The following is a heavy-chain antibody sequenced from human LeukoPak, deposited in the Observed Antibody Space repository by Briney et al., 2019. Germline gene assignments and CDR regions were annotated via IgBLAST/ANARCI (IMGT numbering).Heavy chain of an antibody. CDR2: ISGSGGST. CDR1: GFTFSSYA. CDR3: SRAIRGVVIY. J-gene: IGHJ4*02. Sequence: GSLRLSCAASGFTFSSYAMSWVRQAPGKGLEWVSAISGSGGSTYYADSVKGRFTISRDNAKNSLYLQMNSLRAEDTAVYYCSRAIRGVVIYWGQGTLVTVSS. V-gene: IGHV3-23*01. D-gene: IGHD3-10*01.